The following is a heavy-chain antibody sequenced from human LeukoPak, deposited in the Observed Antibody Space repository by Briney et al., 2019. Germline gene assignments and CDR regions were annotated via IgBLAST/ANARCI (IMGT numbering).Heavy chain of an antibody. CDR3: ATHSDDAAFDI. CDR1: GFTFDDYA. V-gene: IGHV3-9*01. J-gene: IGHJ3*02. CDR2: ISWNSGSI. Sequence: GGSLRLSCAVSGFTFDDYAMHWVRQAPGKGLEWVSGISWNSGSIGYADSVKGRFTISRDNAKNSLYLQMNSLRAEDTALYYCATHSDDAAFDIWGQGTMVTVSS. D-gene: IGHD1-1*01.